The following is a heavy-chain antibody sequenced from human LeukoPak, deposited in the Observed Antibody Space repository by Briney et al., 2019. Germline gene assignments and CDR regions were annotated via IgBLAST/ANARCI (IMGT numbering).Heavy chain of an antibody. Sequence: GESLKISCKGSGYSFPTYRIGWVRQMPGKGLEWMGTIYPGDSDTRYSPSFQGQVTISADKSISTAYLQWSSLKASDTAMYYCARSGVFTFYQYMDVWGTGTTVTVSS. D-gene: IGHD3-3*01. CDR3: ARSGVFTFYQYMDV. J-gene: IGHJ6*03. V-gene: IGHV5-51*01. CDR2: IYPGDSDT. CDR1: GYSFPTYR.